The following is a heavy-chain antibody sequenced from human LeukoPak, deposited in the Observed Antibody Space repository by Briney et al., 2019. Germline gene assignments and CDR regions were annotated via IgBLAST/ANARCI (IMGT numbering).Heavy chain of an antibody. V-gene: IGHV3-21*01. CDR1: GFTFSSYS. J-gene: IGHJ4*02. CDR2: ISSSGSYI. Sequence: GGSLRLSCAASGFTFSSYSMNWVRQAPGKGLEWVSSISSSGSYIYYADSVKGRSTISRDNAKNSLYLQMNSLRAEDTAVYYCASWAEYSDDYWGQGTLVTVSS. CDR3: ASWAEYSDDY. D-gene: IGHD5-18*01.